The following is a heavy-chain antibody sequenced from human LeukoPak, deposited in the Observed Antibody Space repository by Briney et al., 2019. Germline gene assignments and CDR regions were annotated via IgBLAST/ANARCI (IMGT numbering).Heavy chain of an antibody. D-gene: IGHD1-26*01. CDR1: GGSFSGYY. CDR3: ARESGWELLTLFDY. V-gene: IGHV4-34*01. CDR2: INHSGST. J-gene: IGHJ4*02. Sequence: SETLSLTCAVYGGSFSGYYWSWIRQPPGKGLEWIGEINHSGSTNYNPSLKSRVTISVDTSKNQFSLKLSSVTAADTAVYYCARESGWELLTLFDYWGQGTLVTVSS.